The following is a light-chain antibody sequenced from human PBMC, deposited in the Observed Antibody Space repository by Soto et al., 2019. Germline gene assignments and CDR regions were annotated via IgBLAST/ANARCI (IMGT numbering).Light chain of an antibody. CDR2: GAS. CDR3: QQAYSFPIT. V-gene: IGKV1D-12*01. Sequence: IQVTHSPSSVSASVGYRVTITFLASQDIAGYLAWYQHKPGRTPELLIHGASRLQSGVPARFSGSGSGTDFTLSINSLQPEDFATYYCQQAYSFPITFGQGTRLEIK. CDR1: QDIAGY. J-gene: IGKJ5*01.